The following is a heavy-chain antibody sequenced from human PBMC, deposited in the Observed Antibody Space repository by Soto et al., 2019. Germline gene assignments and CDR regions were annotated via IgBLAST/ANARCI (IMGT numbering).Heavy chain of an antibody. CDR3: AIDVNFDILAGYYYY. CDR2: INSDGSST. J-gene: IGHJ4*02. V-gene: IGHV3-74*01. D-gene: IGHD3-9*01. CDR1: GFTFSSYW. Sequence: GGSLRLSCAASGFTFSSYWMHWVRQAPGKGLVWVSRINSDGSSTSYADSVKGRFTISRDNAKNTLYLQMNSLRAEDTAVYYCAIDVNFDILAGYYYYCGQGSLVTVSS.